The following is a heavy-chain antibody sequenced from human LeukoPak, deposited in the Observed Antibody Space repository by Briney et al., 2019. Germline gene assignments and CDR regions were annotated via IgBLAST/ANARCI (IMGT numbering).Heavy chain of an antibody. CDR3: AREGSYDILTGYYTN. CDR1: GGTFSSYA. D-gene: IGHD3-9*01. J-gene: IGHJ4*02. Sequence: ASVKVSCKASGGTFSSYAISWVRQAPGQGLEWMGWINPNSGGTNYAQKFQGRVTMTRDTSISTAYMELSRLRSDDTAVYYCAREGSYDILTGYYTNWGQGTLVTVSS. V-gene: IGHV1-2*02. CDR2: INPNSGGT.